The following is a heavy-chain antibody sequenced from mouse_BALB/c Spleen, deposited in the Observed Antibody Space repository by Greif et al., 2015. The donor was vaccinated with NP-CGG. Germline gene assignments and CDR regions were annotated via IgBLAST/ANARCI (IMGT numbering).Heavy chain of an antibody. V-gene: IGHV3-2*02. J-gene: IGHJ3*01. Sequence: EVKLQESGPGLVKPSQSLSLTCTVTGYSITSDYAWNWIRQFPGNKLEWMGYISYSGSTSYNPSLKSRISITRDTSKNQFFLQLNSVTTEDTATYYCAREGGYDVAWFAYWGQGTLVTVSA. CDR3: AREGGYDVAWFAY. CDR1: GYSITSDYA. D-gene: IGHD2-2*01. CDR2: ISYSGST.